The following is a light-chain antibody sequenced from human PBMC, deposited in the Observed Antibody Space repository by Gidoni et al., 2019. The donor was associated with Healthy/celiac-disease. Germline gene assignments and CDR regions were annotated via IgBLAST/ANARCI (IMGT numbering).Light chain of an antibody. CDR2: GAS. CDR3: QQYGSSQYT. CDR1: QSVSSSY. V-gene: IGKV3-20*01. J-gene: IGKJ2*01. Sequence: EIALTQSPGTLSLSPGERATLSCRASQSVSSSYLAWYQQQPGQAPRLLIYGASSRATGIPDRFSGSGSGTDFTLTISRLEPEDFAVYYCQQYGSSQYTFGQXTKLEIK.